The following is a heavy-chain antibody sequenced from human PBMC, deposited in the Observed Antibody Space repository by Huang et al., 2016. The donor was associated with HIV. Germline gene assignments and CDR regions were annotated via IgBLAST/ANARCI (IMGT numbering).Heavy chain of an antibody. CDR3: ARGSAGVLWFGEM. Sequence: QERLVESGGGVVQPGRSLRLSCAASGFTFSSYAMHWVRQAPGMGLVGGAVISYDGSNQHYVDSVKGRFTISRDNSKKMLYLQMNSLRMGDTAVYYCARGSAGVLWFGEMWGQGTLVTVSS. CDR1: GFTFSSYA. D-gene: IGHD3-10*01. CDR2: ISYDGSNQ. V-gene: IGHV3-30*04. J-gene: IGHJ4*02.